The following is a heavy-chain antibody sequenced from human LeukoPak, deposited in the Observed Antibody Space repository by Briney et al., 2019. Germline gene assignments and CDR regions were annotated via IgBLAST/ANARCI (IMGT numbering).Heavy chain of an antibody. CDR2: INHSGST. Sequence: PSETLSLTCAVSGGSISSSNWWSWVRQPPGKGLEWIGEINHSGSTNYNPSLKSRVTISVDTSKNQFSLKLSSVTAADTAVYYCARRLCGGDCYSTFSYWGQGTLVTVSS. CDR1: GGSISSSNW. CDR3: ARRLCGGDCYSTFSY. D-gene: IGHD2-21*02. J-gene: IGHJ4*02. V-gene: IGHV4-4*02.